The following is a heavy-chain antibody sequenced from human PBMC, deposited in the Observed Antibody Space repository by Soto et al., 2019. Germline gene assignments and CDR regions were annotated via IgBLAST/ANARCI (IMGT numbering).Heavy chain of an antibody. CDR1: GYTFTGYY. CDR3: ARSQATSGGTCLVRLRRFDY. J-gene: IGHJ4*02. D-gene: IGHD2-15*01. CDR2: INPNSGGT. V-gene: IGHV1-2*02. Sequence: ASVKVSCKASGYTFTGYYMQWVRQAPGKGLECMGWINPNSGGTNYAEKFQGRVTMTRDMSISTAYMELSRLRSDDTAVYYCARSQATSGGTCLVRLRRFDYWGQGTLVTVSS.